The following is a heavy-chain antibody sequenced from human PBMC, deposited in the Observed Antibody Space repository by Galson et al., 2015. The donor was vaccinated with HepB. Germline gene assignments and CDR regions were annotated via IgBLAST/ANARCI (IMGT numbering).Heavy chain of an antibody. D-gene: IGHD5-18*01. CDR2: ISSTGTTI. V-gene: IGHV3-48*02. J-gene: IGHJ2*01. CDR3: VRVAIDTTIFRGYWYFDL. CDR1: GFIFSTYT. Sequence: SLRLSCAASGFIFSTYTFNWVRRAPGKDLEWISYISSTGTTIYYADSVKSRFTISRDNAENSLSLQMSSLRDEDTAVYYCVRVAIDTTIFRGYWYFDLWGRGTLVTVSS.